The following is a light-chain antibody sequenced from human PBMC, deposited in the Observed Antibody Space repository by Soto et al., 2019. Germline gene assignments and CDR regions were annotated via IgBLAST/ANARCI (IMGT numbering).Light chain of an antibody. Sequence: QSVLTQPPSASGTPGQRVTISCSGSSSNIGSNTVNWYRQLPGTAPKVLIYTNDQRPSGVPDRFSGSKSGTSASLAISGLQSEDEAEYYCAAWDDSLDACVFGGGTKVTVL. CDR3: AAWDDSLDACV. CDR1: SSNIGSNT. J-gene: IGLJ3*02. V-gene: IGLV1-44*01. CDR2: TND.